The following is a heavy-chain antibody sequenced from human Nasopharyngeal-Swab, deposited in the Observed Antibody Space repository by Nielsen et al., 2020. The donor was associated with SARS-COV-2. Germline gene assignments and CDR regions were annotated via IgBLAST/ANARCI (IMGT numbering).Heavy chain of an antibody. Sequence: LSLTCAASGFTFSSYGMHRVRQAPGKGLEWVAVIWYDGSNKYYADSVKGRFTISRDNSKNTLYLQMNSLRAEDTAVYYCARDEAVAQLSYYGMDAWGQGTTVTVSS. CDR1: GFTFSSYG. V-gene: IGHV3-33*01. CDR2: IWYDGSNK. D-gene: IGHD6-19*01. CDR3: ARDEAVAQLSYYGMDA. J-gene: IGHJ6*02.